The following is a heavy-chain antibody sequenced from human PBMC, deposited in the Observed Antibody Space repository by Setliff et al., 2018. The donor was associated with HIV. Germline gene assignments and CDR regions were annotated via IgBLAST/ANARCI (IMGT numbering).Heavy chain of an antibody. CDR3: ARSLISLVREGVFDI. CDR1: GGSISGYY. CDR2: IYTSGNT. J-gene: IGHJ3*02. D-gene: IGHD3-10*01. V-gene: IGHV4-4*07. Sequence: ASETLSLTCTVSGGSISGYYWSWIRQPAGRGLEWIGRIYTSGNTNYSPSLKSRVTMSVDTSKNQFSLKLNSVTAAATAVYYCARSLISLVREGVFDIWGQGTMVTVSS.